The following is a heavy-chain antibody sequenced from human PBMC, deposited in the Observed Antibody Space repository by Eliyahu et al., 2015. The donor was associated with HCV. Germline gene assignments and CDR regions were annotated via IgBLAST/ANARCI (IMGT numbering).Heavy chain of an antibody. D-gene: IGHD6-19*01. CDR3: ASGGGGIAVTGTGGWFDP. CDR2: IHYSGVT. V-gene: IGHV4-59*01. CDR1: GGSXXXYX. J-gene: IGHJ5*02. Sequence: QVQLQESGPGLVKPSETLSLTCPVSGGSXXXYXWSWIRXPPGKGLEWIGYIHYSGVTNYNPTLKSRVTISVDTXKNQFSLNLTSVTAADTAMYYCASGGGGIAVTGTGGWFDPWGQGTLVTVSS.